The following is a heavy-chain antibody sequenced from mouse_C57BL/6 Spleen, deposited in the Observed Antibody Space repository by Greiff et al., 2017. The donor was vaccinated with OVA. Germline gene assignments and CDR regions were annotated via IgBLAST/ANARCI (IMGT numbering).Heavy chain of an antibody. CDR3: AREGYDYDDLYYAMDY. Sequence: QVQLKQPGAELVRPGSSVKLSCKASGYTFTSYWMHWVKQRPIQGLEWIGNIDPSDSETHYNQKFKDKATLTVDKSSSTAYMQLSSLTSEDSAVYYCAREGYDYDDLYYAMDYWGQGTSVTVSS. CDR2: IDPSDSET. CDR1: GYTFTSYW. J-gene: IGHJ4*01. D-gene: IGHD2-4*01. V-gene: IGHV1-52*01.